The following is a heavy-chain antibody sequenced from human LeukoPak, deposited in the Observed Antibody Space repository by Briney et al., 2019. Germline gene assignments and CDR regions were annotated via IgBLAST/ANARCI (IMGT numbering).Heavy chain of an antibody. CDR2: ISGSGGST. V-gene: IGHV3-23*01. CDR1: GFTFSSCA. CDR3: ARYYDFWSGYSVGQNNYGMDV. J-gene: IGHJ6*02. Sequence: GGSLRLSCAASGFTFSSCAMSWVRQAPGKGLEWVSAISGSGGSTYYADSVKGRFTISRDNSKNTLYLQMNSLRAEDTAVYYCARYYDFWSGYSVGQNNYGMDVWGQGTTVTVSS. D-gene: IGHD3-3*01.